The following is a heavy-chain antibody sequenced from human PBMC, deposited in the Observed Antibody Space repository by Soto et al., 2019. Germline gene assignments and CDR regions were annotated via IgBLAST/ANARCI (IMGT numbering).Heavy chain of an antibody. D-gene: IGHD6-19*01. CDR1: GFTFDDYT. Sequence: EVQLVESGGVVVQPGGSLRLSCAASGFTFDDYTMHWVRQAPGKRLEWVSLISWDGGKTYYADSVKGRFTISRDNSKNSLHLQMNSLTTEDRASYYCAKDRAAVTGAYYCYAMDVGGQGTTVTVS. CDR2: ISWDGGKT. V-gene: IGHV3-43*01. J-gene: IGHJ6*02. CDR3: AKDRAAVTGAYYCYAMDV.